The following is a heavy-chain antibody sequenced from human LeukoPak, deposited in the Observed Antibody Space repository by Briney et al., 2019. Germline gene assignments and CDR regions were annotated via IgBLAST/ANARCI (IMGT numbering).Heavy chain of an antibody. CDR2: ISSSSSTI. Sequence: PGGSLRLSCAASGFTFSSYSMNWVRQAPGKGLEWVSYISSSSSTIYYADSVKGRFTISRDNAKSSLYLQMNSLRAEDTAVYYCARDLDSSSSGYFQHWGQGTLVTVSS. D-gene: IGHD6-6*01. CDR3: ARDLDSSSSGYFQH. V-gene: IGHV3-48*01. J-gene: IGHJ1*01. CDR1: GFTFSSYS.